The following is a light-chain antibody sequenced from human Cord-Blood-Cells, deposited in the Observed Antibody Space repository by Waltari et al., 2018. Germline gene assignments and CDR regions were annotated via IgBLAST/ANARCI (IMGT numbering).Light chain of an antibody. CDR1: SSDVGGYNY. CDR3: SSYTSSSTWV. CDR2: DVS. V-gene: IGLV2-14*03. J-gene: IGLJ3*02. Sequence: QSALTQPAPVSGSPGPSLTISCTGTSSDVGGYNYVSWYQQHPGKAPKRMIYDVSNRPSGVSNRFSGSKSGNTASLTISGLQAEDEADYYCSSYTSSSTWVFGGGTKLTVL.